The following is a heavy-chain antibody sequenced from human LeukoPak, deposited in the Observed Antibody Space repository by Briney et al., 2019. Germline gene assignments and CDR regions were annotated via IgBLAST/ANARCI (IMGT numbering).Heavy chain of an antibody. J-gene: IGHJ4*02. CDR2: IKSKTDGGTT. CDR1: GFTFSNAW. D-gene: IGHD3-10*01. V-gene: IGHV3-15*01. Sequence: GGSLRLSCAASGFTFSNAWMSWVRQAPGKGLEWVGRIKSKTDGGTTDYAAPVKGRFTISRDDSKNTLYLRMNSLKTEDTAVYYCTTITHYGSGSYYRPVDYWGQGTLVTVSS. CDR3: TTITHYGSGSYYRPVDY.